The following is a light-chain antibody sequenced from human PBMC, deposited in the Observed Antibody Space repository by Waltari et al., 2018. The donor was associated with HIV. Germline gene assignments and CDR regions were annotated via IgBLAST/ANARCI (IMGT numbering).Light chain of an antibody. V-gene: IGKV3-20*01. CDR1: QSVSNNY. J-gene: IGKJ4*01. CDR3: QQYGTSPLT. Sequence: EIVLPQSPGTLSLSPGDRATPSCRASQSVSNNYLTWYQQKPGQAPRLLIYGASSRATGSPDRFSGSGSGTDFTLTISRLEPEDFAVYYCQQYGTSPLTFGGGTNVDMK. CDR2: GAS.